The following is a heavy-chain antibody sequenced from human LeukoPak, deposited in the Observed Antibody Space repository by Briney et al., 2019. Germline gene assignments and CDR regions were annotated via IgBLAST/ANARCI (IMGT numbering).Heavy chain of an antibody. CDR3: AREVPYYSASGRRRYVFDF. J-gene: IGHJ4*02. D-gene: IGHD3-10*01. Sequence: PSETLSLTCAVSGGSFSGCSWTWIRQPPGRGLEWIGEIDDTGSATYNPSLQSRLTMSVDTSKRQFSLTLTSVTAADRAVYYCAREVPYYSASGRRRYVFDFWGQGSLVTVSS. CDR2: IDDTGSA. CDR1: GGSFSGCS. V-gene: IGHV4-34*01.